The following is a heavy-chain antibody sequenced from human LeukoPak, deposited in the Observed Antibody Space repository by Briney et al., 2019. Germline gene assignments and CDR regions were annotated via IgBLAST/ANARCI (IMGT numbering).Heavy chain of an antibody. V-gene: IGHV3-15*01. D-gene: IGHD6-13*01. CDR3: AKSPKGSSSWNDFQH. CDR1: GITLSNAW. Sequence: GGSLRLSCAVSGITLSNAWMTWVRQAPGKGLEWIGRIKNKREGGTTDFAAPVKGRFTMSGDDSQNMLFLQMNSLRAEDTAVYYCAKSPKGSSSWNDFQHWGQGTLVTVSS. CDR2: IKNKREGGTT. J-gene: IGHJ1*01.